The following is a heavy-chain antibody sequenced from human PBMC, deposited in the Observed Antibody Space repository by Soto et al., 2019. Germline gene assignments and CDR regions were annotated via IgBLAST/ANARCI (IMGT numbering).Heavy chain of an antibody. D-gene: IGHD6-13*01. Sequence: ASVKVSCKASGYTFTGYYMHWVRQAPGQGLEWMGWINPNSGGTNYAQKFQGRVTMTRVTSISTAYMELSRLRSDDTAVYYCARDPYSSSSPGGMDVWGQGTTVTVSS. CDR3: ARDPYSSSSPGGMDV. J-gene: IGHJ6*02. CDR1: GYTFTGYY. CDR2: INPNSGGT. V-gene: IGHV1-2*02.